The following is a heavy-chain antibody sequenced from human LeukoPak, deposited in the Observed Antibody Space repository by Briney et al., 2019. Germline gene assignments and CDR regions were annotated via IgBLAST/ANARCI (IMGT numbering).Heavy chain of an antibody. CDR1: GGSIRSYY. CDR2: IYYSGST. J-gene: IGHJ3*02. CDR3: ARDRQYYYDSPSDAFDI. D-gene: IGHD3-22*01. Sequence: SETLSLTCTVSGGSIRSYYWSWIRQPPGKGLEWIGYIYYSGSTNYNPSLKSRVTISVDTSKNQFSLKLSSVTAADTAVYYCARDRQYYYDSPSDAFDIWGQGTMVTVSS. V-gene: IGHV4-59*01.